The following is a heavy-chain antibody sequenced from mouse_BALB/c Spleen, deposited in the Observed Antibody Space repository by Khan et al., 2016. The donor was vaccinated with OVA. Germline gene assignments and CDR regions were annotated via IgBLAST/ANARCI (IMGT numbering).Heavy chain of an antibody. Sequence: EVQLQESGPGLVNPSQSLSLTCTVTGYSITSDYAWNWIRQFPGNILEWMGYISYSGSTSYTPSLKSRISISRDTSKNQVFLQLNSVTTADTATYFCARSGSITTVVATDFDYWGQGTTLTVSS. D-gene: IGHD1-1*01. J-gene: IGHJ2*01. CDR1: GYSITSDYA. V-gene: IGHV3-2*02. CDR2: ISYSGST. CDR3: ARSGSITTVVATDFDY.